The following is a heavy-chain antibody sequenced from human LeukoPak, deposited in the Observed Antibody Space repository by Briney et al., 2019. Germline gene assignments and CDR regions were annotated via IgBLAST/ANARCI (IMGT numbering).Heavy chain of an antibody. CDR3: AREYEAMGIPYYYYGMDV. D-gene: IGHD5-18*01. V-gene: IGHV4-59*01. J-gene: IGHJ6*02. CDR1: GGSISSYY. CDR2: IYYSGST. Sequence: PSETLSLTCTVSGGSISSYYWSWIRQPPGKGLEWIGYIYYSGSTNYNPSLKSRVTISVDTSKNQFSLKLSSVTAADTAVYYCAREYEAMGIPYYYYGMDVWGQGTTVTVSS.